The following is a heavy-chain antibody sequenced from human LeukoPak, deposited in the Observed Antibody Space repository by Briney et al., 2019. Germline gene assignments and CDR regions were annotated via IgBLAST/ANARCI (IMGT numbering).Heavy chain of an antibody. CDR1: GYTFTGYY. D-gene: IGHD2-15*01. CDR3: TRGGRMEFDY. V-gene: IGHV1-2*02. Sequence: ASVKVSCKASGYTFTGYYLHWVRQAPGQGLEWMGWINPNNGDTKYAQKFQGRVTMTRDTSISTAHMELSRLTSDDTAVYYCTRGGRMEFDYWGQGSLVTVSS. CDR2: INPNNGDT. J-gene: IGHJ4*02.